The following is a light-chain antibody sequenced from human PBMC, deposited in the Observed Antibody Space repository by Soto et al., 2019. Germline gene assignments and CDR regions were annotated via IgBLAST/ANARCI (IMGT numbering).Light chain of an antibody. V-gene: IGLV4-60*03. J-gene: IGLJ2*01. Sequence: QSVLTQSSSASASLGSSVKLTCTLSSGHSTHIIAWHQQQPGKAPRYLMKLEGSGTYNKGSGVPDRFSGSSSGADRYLTISNLQSEDEADYYCETWDSNTVVFGGGTQLTVL. CDR3: ETWDSNTVV. CDR1: SGHSTHI. CDR2: LEGSGTY.